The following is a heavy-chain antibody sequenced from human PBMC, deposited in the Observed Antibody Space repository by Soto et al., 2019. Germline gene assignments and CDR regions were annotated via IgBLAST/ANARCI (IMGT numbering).Heavy chain of an antibody. V-gene: IGHV1-18*01. CDR3: ARSYYYDPPGGHSDY. J-gene: IGHJ4*02. D-gene: IGHD3-22*01. Sequence: QVQLVQSGAEVKKPGASVKVSCKASGYTFTNYGISWVRQAPGQGLEWMGWISAYNGNTNYAQKLQGRVTMTTDTSTSTASREVRSLRSDDPAVYYCARSYYYDPPGGHSDYWGQGTLVTVSS. CDR1: GYTFTNYG. CDR2: ISAYNGNT.